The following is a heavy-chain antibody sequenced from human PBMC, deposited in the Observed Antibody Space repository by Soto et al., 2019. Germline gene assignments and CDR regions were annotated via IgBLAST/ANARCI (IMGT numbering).Heavy chain of an antibody. CDR3: ARGQLVWYGDLTPYYRDMDV. D-gene: IGHD3-10*01. J-gene: IGHJ6*02. Sequence: SETLSLTCAFYGGSFDDFYWSWVRQSPGKGLEWIGEISHDGGTNYSPSLASRISISADTSKNQFSLHLKSVTAADTGLYYCARGQLVWYGDLTPYYRDMDVWGQGTAVTVSS. V-gene: IGHV4-34*01. CDR2: ISHDGGT. CDR1: GGSFDDFY.